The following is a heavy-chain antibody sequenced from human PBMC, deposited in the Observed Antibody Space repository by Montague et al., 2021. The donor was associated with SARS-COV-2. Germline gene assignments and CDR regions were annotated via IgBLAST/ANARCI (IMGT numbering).Heavy chain of an antibody. CDR3: ARTSASSDY. CDR2: YRFEWNN. D-gene: IGHD1-26*01. Sequence: YRFEWNNDYAVSVKSRITINPDTSKNQISLQLNSVTPEDTAVYYCARTSASSDYWGQGTLVTVSS. J-gene: IGHJ4*02. V-gene: IGHV6-1*01.